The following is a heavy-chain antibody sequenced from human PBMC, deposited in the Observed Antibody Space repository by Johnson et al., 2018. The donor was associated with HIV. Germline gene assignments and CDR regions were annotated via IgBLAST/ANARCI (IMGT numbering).Heavy chain of an antibody. CDR2: IRYAGSNK. Sequence: QVQVVESGGGVVQPGGSLTLSCAASGFTFSTYAMHWVRQAPGKGLEWVAFIRYAGSNKYYADSVKGRFTISRDNSKKTLYLQMNSLRAEDTAVYYCARAGGIFGVEDAFDIWGQGTMVTVSS. V-gene: IGHV3-30*02. D-gene: IGHD3-3*01. CDR3: ARAGGIFGVEDAFDI. J-gene: IGHJ3*02. CDR1: GFTFSTYA.